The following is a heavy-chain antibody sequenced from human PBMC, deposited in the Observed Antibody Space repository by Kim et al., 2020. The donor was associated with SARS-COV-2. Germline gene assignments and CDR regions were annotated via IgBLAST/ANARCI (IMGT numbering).Heavy chain of an antibody. D-gene: IGHD5-12*01. Sequence: SQTLSLTCAISGDSVSSNSGAWNWLRQSPSRGIEWLGRTYYRSKWYTDFALSVKGRININTDTSKNQFSLHLNSVTPEDTAVYYCARDSAYEFDQWGQGT. CDR3: ARDSAYEFDQ. J-gene: IGHJ5*02. CDR2: TYYRSKWYT. V-gene: IGHV6-1*01. CDR1: GDSVSSNSGA.